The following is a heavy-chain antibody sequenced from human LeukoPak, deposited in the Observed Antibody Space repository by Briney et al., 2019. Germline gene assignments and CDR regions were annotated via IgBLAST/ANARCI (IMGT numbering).Heavy chain of an antibody. J-gene: IGHJ4*02. CDR3: FHKREDTSTL. CDR1: GFSLSTSGLG. Sequence: SGPTLVNPTQTLTLTCTSSGFSLSTSGLGVGWIRQPPGKALECLALIKSRLTITKDTSKNQVILTMTNMDPVDTATYFCFHKREDTSTLWGQGTLVTVSS. D-gene: IGHD5-18*01. CDR2: I. V-gene: IGHV2-5*01.